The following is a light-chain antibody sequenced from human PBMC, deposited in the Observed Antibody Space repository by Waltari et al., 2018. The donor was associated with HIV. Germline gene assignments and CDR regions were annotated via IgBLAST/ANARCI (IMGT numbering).Light chain of an antibody. Sequence: QSALTQPPSASGSPGQSVTISCTGTSSDVGGYNYVSWYQHHPGKAPTLMIYEVSQRPSGVPDRFAGSKSSNTASLTVAGRQAEDEANYYCSSYAGTNDVIFGGGTKLTVL. V-gene: IGLV2-8*01. CDR3: SSYAGTNDVI. CDR2: EVS. CDR1: SSDVGGYNY. J-gene: IGLJ2*01.